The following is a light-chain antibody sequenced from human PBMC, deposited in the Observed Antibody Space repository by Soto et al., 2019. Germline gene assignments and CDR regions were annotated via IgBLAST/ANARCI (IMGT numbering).Light chain of an antibody. CDR3: HQYGIATRT. V-gene: IGKV3-20*01. CDR1: QCFXSSY. Sequence: IVLTKSAGALSLSPGERATLSCRASQCFXSSYLAWYQQKPGQAPRLLXYGASSSANGSPDSLSGSGSGTDFTRTISRLGPEYCEWYFWHQYGIATRTFGQGTKVDIK. J-gene: IGKJ1*01. CDR2: GAS.